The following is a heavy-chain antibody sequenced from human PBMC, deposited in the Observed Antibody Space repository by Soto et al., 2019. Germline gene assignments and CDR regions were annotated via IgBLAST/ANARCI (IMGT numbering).Heavy chain of an antibody. Sequence: ASVKVSCKASGYTFTSYAMHWVRQAPGQRLEWMGWMNPNSGNTGYAQKFQGRVTMTRNTSISTAYMELSSLRSEDTAVYYCARVLGYDFWSGYDYYYYYGMDVWGQGTTVTVSS. J-gene: IGHJ6*02. CDR2: MNPNSGNT. V-gene: IGHV1-8*02. CDR1: GYTFTSYA. D-gene: IGHD3-3*01. CDR3: ARVLGYDFWSGYDYYYYYGMDV.